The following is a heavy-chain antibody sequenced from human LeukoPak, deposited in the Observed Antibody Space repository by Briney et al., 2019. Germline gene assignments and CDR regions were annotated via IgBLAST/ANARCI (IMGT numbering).Heavy chain of an antibody. D-gene: IGHD2-15*01. CDR2: ISGLGGDT. Sequence: PGGSLRLSCAASGFTFSSYAMSWVRQAPGKGLEWVSAISGLGGDTHYADSVKGRCTISRDSSKNTLYLQMNSLRAEDTAVYYCAKGGCSAGSCYSGPYYYYGMDVWGPGTTVTVSS. J-gene: IGHJ6*02. CDR3: AKGGCSAGSCYSGPYYYYGMDV. V-gene: IGHV3-23*01. CDR1: GFTFSSYA.